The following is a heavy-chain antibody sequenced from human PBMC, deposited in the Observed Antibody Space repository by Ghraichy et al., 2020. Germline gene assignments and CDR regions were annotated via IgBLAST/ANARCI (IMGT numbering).Heavy chain of an antibody. V-gene: IGHV4-59*01. CDR3: ARGLYGSNWYAVDF. D-gene: IGHD6-13*01. CDR1: GSSISSYY. J-gene: IGHJ4*02. CDR2: IYYSGNT. Sequence: SETLSLTCTVSGSSISSYYWSWIRQPPGMGLEWIGYIYYSGNTNYNPSLKSRVAISKDTSKTQFSLRLTSVTAADTAVYYCARGLYGSNWYAVDFWSQGTLVTVSS.